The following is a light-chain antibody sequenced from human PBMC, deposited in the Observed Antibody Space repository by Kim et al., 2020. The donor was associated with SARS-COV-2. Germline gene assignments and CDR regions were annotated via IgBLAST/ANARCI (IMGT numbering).Light chain of an antibody. Sequence: EIVMTQSPATLSVSPGERTTLSCRASQSLSYNLAWYQQKPGQAPRLLIYGASTRATGIPARFSGSGSGTDFTLTISSLQSEDFAVYYCQQYNNWSGTFGQGTKVEIK. CDR3: QQYNNWSGT. CDR2: GAS. V-gene: IGKV3-15*01. CDR1: QSLSYN. J-gene: IGKJ1*01.